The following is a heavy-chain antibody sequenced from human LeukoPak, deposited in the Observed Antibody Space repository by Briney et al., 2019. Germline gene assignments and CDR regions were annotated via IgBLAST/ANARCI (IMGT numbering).Heavy chain of an antibody. D-gene: IGHD5-24*01. CDR3: TRGKMATPGTSFDY. CDR2: IRSKAYGGTT. J-gene: IGHJ4*02. V-gene: IGHV3-49*04. Sequence: GGSLRLSCTASGFTFSNYYMNWVRQPPGKGLEGVGLIRSKAYGGTTEYAASVRGRFTISRDDSQSIAYLQMNSLKTEDTAVYYCTRGKMATPGTSFDYWGQGTLVTVSS. CDR1: GFTFSNYY.